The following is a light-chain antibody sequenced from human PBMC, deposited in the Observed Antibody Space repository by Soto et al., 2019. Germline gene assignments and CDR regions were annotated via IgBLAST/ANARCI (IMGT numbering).Light chain of an antibody. Sequence: VWAQYSATPSFTQGIRATLSCRASQGVSRKLAWYQHKPGQAPRLLIYDASNRATGIPARFSGSGSGTDFTLTISRLEPEDFAVYYCHQYDNSPLTVGGGAKVDI. CDR2: DAS. CDR3: HQYDNSPLT. V-gene: IGKV3D-11*03. J-gene: IGKJ4*01. CDR1: QGVSRK.